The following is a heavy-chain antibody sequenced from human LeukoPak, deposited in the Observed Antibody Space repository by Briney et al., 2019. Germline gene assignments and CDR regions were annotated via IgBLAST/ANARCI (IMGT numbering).Heavy chain of an antibody. CDR1: GGSICSYY. D-gene: IGHD6-6*01. J-gene: IGHJ4*02. Sequence: SETLSLTRTVSGGSICSYYCSWIRQPPRKGLEGIGYIYYSGSTNYHPSLKSRVTISVDTSKNQFSLKLSSVTAADTAVYYCAMYSSSSLGNVKNYWGQGTLVTVSS. V-gene: IGHV4-59*01. CDR2: IYYSGST. CDR3: AMYSSSSLGNVKNY.